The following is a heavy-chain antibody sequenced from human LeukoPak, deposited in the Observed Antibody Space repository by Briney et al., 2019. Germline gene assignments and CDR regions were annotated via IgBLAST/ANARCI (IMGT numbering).Heavy chain of an antibody. D-gene: IGHD6-13*01. J-gene: IGHJ5*02. CDR3: ARYTAAAGTFNWFDP. CDR1: GYTFTSYD. CDR2: MNPNSGNT. V-gene: IGHV1-8*01. Sequence: ASVKVSCKASGYTFTSYDINWVRQATGQGREWMGWMNPNSGNTGYAQKFQGRVTMTRNTSISTAYMVLSSLRSEDTAVYYCARYTAAAGTFNWFDPWGQGTLVTVSS.